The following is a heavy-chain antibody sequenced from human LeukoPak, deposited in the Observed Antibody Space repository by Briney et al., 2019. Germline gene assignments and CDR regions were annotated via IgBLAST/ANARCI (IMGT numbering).Heavy chain of an antibody. CDR3: ARALSNYVDYHYYYYMDV. Sequence: PGGSLRLSCAASGFTVSSNYMSWVRQAPGKGLEWVSGINWNGVSTSYVDSVKGRFTISRDNAKNSLYLQMNSLRAEDTALYYCARALSNYVDYHYYYYMDVWGKGTTVTVSS. CDR1: GFTVSSNY. D-gene: IGHD4-11*01. V-gene: IGHV3-20*04. J-gene: IGHJ6*03. CDR2: INWNGVST.